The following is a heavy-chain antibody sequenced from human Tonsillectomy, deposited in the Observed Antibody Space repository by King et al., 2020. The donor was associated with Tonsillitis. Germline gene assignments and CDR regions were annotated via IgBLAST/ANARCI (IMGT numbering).Heavy chain of an antibody. CDR2: VSCRKRG. CDR3: AKDKGTDYYDSSRGAFDM. CDR1: GFTFSHYD. V-gene: IGHV3-69-1*01. J-gene: IGHJ3*02. D-gene: IGHD3-22*01. Sequence: VQLVESGGGLVEPGGSLRLSCAASGFTFSHYDMNWVRQTPGKGLEWVSSVSCRKRGYYADSVKGRFTLSRDNAQNSLYLQMNSLRAEDTAVYYCAKDKGTDYYDSSRGAFDMWGQGTRVTVYS.